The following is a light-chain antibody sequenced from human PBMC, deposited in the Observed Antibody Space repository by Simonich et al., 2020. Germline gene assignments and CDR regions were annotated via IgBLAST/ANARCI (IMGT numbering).Light chain of an antibody. CDR1: NSDVGGYNY. J-gene: IGLJ2*01. Sequence: QSALTQPASVSGSPGQSITISCTGTNSDVGGYNYVSWYQQHPGKAPKLMIYDVSSPPSGVSNVCSGSKSGNTASLTISGLQAEYEADYYCSSYTSSSTLVFGGGTKLTVL. CDR3: SSYTSSSTLV. CDR2: DVS. V-gene: IGLV2-14*01.